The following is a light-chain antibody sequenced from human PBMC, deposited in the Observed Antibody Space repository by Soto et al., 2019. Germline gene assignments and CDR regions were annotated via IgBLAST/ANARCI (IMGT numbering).Light chain of an antibody. J-gene: IGKJ4*01. CDR1: QDISNY. CDR3: QQVNVYPST. V-gene: IGKV1-33*01. CDR2: DAS. Sequence: QMTTSPSSLSASVGSRSTITCQASQDISNYLNWYQQKPGKAPKLLIYDASNLETGVPSRFSGSGSGTDFTLTISSLQPEDFATYYCQQVNVYPSTFGRGTKGDI.